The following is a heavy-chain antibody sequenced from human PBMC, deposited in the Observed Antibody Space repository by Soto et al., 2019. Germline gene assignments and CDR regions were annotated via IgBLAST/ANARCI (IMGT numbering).Heavy chain of an antibody. CDR2: IKSKGDGETI. V-gene: IGHV3-15*01. CDR1: GFTFSNAW. J-gene: IGHJ4*02. Sequence: GGSLRLSCAASGFTFSNAWMTLVRQAPGKGLEWVGRIKSKGDGETIDYAAPVKGRFTISRDDSKNTLYLQMNSLKTEDTAVYYCTTDTVVNFGNYWGQGTLVTVSS. CDR3: TTDTVVNFGNY. D-gene: IGHD3-22*01.